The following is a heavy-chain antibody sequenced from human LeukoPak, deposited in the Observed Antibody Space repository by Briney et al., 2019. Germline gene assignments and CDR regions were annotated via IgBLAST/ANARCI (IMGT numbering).Heavy chain of an antibody. D-gene: IGHD3-3*01. V-gene: IGHV1-69-2*01. CDR3: ATLRFLEWFSYYYYMDV. Sequence: ATVKISCKVSGYTSTDYYMHWVQQAPGKGLEWMGLVDPEDGETIYAEKFQGRVTITADTSTDTAYMELSSLRSEDTAVYYCATLRFLEWFSYYYYMDVWGKGTTVTVSS. CDR1: GYTSTDYY. CDR2: VDPEDGET. J-gene: IGHJ6*03.